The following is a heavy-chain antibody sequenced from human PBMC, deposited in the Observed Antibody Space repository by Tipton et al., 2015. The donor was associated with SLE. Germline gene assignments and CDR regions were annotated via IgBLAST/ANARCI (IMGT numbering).Heavy chain of an antibody. V-gene: IGHV3-30*02. D-gene: IGHD3-16*01. CDR3: AGGTGAYLDH. CDR1: GFTYSGYA. CDR2: IMADGSNK. Sequence: SLRLSCAASGFTYSGYAMHWVRQAPGKGLEWVAFIMADGSNKDYADSVKGRFTISRDNSKNTLDLQMNRLRVEDTAVYYCAGGTGAYLDHWGQGTLVTVSP. J-gene: IGHJ4*02.